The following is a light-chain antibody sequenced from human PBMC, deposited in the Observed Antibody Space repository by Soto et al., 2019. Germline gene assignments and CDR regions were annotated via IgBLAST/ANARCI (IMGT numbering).Light chain of an antibody. V-gene: IGKV3-20*01. J-gene: IGKJ3*01. CDR2: GAS. CDR1: QSINSRY. Sequence: EIVLTQSPGTLSLSPGERATLSCRASQSINSRYLAWYQQKPGQAPRLLIYGASSRATGIPERFSGSGSGTDFTLTISRLEPEDCAVYYCQQFGSSPGFTFGPGTKVDIK. CDR3: QQFGSSPGFT.